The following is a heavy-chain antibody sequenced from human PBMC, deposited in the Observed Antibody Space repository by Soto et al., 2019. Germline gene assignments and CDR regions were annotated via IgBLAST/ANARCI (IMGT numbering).Heavy chain of an antibody. Sequence: SETLSLTCTVSGGSISSYYWSWIRQPPGKGLEWIGYIYYSGSTNYNPSLKSRVTISVDTSKNQFSLKLSSVTAADTAVYYCARGTMYYYGSGSRYYYYYTDVWGKGTTVTVSS. CDR3: ARGTMYYYGSGSRYYYYYTDV. CDR2: IYYSGST. CDR1: GGSISSYY. J-gene: IGHJ6*03. V-gene: IGHV4-59*01. D-gene: IGHD3-10*01.